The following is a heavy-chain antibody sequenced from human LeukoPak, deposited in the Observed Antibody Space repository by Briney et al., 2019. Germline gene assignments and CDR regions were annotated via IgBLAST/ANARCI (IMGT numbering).Heavy chain of an antibody. CDR2: IYPDDPDT. V-gene: IGHV5-51*01. D-gene: IGHD3-10*01. Sequence: GESLKISCKGSGYRFPTSWIAWVRQMPGKGFDWMGVIYPDDPDTIYNPSFEGQVTFAVDKSISTAYLQWSSLKASDTAIYYCARGAYGSGSSYNFYGMDVWGQGTPVAVSS. CDR3: ARGAYGSGSSYNFYGMDV. CDR1: GYRFPTSW. J-gene: IGHJ6*02.